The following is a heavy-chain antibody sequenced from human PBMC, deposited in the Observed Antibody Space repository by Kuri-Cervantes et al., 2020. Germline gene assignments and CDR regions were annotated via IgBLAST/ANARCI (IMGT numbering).Heavy chain of an antibody. V-gene: IGHV3-33*08. J-gene: IGHJ6*02. CDR3: AREGPGLDYGVGDV. CDR1: GFTFSSYS. CDR2: IWYDGSNK. Sequence: GGSLRLSCAASGFTFSSYSMNWVRQAPGKGLEWVAVIWYDGSNKYYADSVKGRFTISRDNSKNTLYLQMNSLRAEDTAVYYCAREGPGLDYGVGDVWGQGTTVTVSS. D-gene: IGHD4-17*01.